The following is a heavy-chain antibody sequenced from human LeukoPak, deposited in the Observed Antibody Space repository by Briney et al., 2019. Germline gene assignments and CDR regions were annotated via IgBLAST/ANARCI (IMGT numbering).Heavy chain of an antibody. CDR3: AKEVSRFWSGYAR. V-gene: IGHV3-30*18. CDR1: GFTFSSYG. CDR2: ISYDGSNK. Sequence: GGSLRLSCAASGFTFSSYGMHWVRQAPGKGLEWVAVISYDGSNKYYADSVKGRFTIARDNSKNTLYLQMNSLRAEDTAVYYCAKEVSRFWSGYARWGQGTLVIVSS. J-gene: IGHJ4*02. D-gene: IGHD3-3*01.